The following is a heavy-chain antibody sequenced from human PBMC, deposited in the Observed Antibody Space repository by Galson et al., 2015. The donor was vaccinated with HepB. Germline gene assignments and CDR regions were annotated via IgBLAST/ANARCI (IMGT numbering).Heavy chain of an antibody. D-gene: IGHD6-13*01. CDR2: IYWDDDK. V-gene: IGHV2-5*02. J-gene: IGHJ6*02. CDR1: GFSLSTSGVG. Sequence: PALVKPTQTLTLTCTFSGFSLSTSGVGVGWIRQPPGKALEWLALIYWDDDKRYSPSLKSRLTITKDTSKNQVVLTMTNMDPVDTATYYCAHNHGYSSSWDYGMDVWGQGTTVTVSS. CDR3: AHNHGYSSSWDYGMDV.